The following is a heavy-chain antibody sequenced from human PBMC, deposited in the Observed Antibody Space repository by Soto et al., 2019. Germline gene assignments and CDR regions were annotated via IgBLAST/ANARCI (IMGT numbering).Heavy chain of an antibody. D-gene: IGHD2-15*01. CDR2: INAYNGDT. CDR3: ARDSGVVVAVYAFDV. V-gene: IGHV1-18*01. CDR1: GYAFSSYG. J-gene: IGHJ3*01. Sequence: QDQLVQSGAEVKKPGASVKVSCRASGYAFSSYGVSWVRQAPGQGLEWMAWINAYNGDTKYSQKLQGRVTVTTDTSTSTAYMELSSLISDDTAVYYCARDSGVVVAVYAFDVWGQGTMVTVSS.